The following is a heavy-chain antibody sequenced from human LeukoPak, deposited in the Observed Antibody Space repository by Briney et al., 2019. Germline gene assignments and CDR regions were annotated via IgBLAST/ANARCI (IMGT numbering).Heavy chain of an antibody. Sequence: GGSLRLSCATSGFPFGTNAMSWVRQAPGKGLEWVATIGNTETFYADSVTGRFTISRDNSKNTVNLQMNRLRVEDTAIYYCAKDWIQFNRVFDCFDSWGQGALVTVSS. V-gene: IGHV3-23*01. CDR2: IGNTET. D-gene: IGHD5-18*01. CDR3: AKDWIQFNRVFDCFDS. J-gene: IGHJ4*02. CDR1: GFPFGTNA.